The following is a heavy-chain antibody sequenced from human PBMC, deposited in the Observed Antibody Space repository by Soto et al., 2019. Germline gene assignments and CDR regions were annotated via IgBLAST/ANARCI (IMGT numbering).Heavy chain of an antibody. CDR2: IIPIYGTA. D-gene: IGHD2-15*01. CDR1: GGTFSSYA. J-gene: IGHJ4*02. Sequence: QVQLVQSGAEMQKPGSSVKVSCKASGGTFSSYAISWVRQAPGQGLEWMGGIIPIYGTANYAQKFQGRVTITADESATTAYMELSIMRSEDTDVYYCARDDSCIWHTFDYSGQGTLVSGSS. CDR3: ARDDSCIWHTFDY. V-gene: IGHV1-69*01.